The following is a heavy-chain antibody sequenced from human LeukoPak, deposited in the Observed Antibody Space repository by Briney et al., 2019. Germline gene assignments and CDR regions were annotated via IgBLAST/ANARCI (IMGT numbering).Heavy chain of an antibody. CDR3: ARGLGGQSYGSGSYLFDY. V-gene: IGHV3-74*01. Sequence: PGGSLRLSCAASGFTFSSYWMHWVRQAPGKGLVWVSRINSDGSSTSYADSVKGRFTISRDNAKNTLYLQMNSLRAEDTAVYYCARGLGGQSYGSGSYLFDYWGQGTLVTVSS. J-gene: IGHJ4*02. CDR2: INSDGSST. CDR1: GFTFSSYW. D-gene: IGHD3-10*01.